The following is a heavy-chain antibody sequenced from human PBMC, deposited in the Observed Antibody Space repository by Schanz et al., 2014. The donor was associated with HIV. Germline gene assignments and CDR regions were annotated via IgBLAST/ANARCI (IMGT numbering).Heavy chain of an antibody. CDR3: VRDQSLWGSGYTYFDH. CDR1: GISLTNNA. Sequence: EVQQVLESGGGLVQPGGSLRLSCAASGISLTNNAMTWVRQAPGKGLEWVSDIRAAGDTYYGDSVKGRFTISRDNSKNTLYLQMNSLRVEDTAVYHCVRDQSLWGSGYTYFDHWGQGTQVTVSS. CDR2: IRAAGDT. J-gene: IGHJ4*02. V-gene: IGHV3-23*01. D-gene: IGHD5-12*01.